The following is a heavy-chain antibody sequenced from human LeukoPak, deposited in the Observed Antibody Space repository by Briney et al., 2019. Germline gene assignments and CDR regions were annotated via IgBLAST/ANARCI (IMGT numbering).Heavy chain of an antibody. J-gene: IGHJ4*02. Sequence: PSETLSLTCGVYGGSIRGYDWSWIRQPPGKGLEWFGYIYYSGSTYYNPSLKSRVTISVDTSKNQFSLKLSSVTAADTAVYYCARSITMVRGVIITLGYWGQGTLVTVSS. CDR1: GGSIRGYD. CDR3: ARSITMVRGVIITLGY. V-gene: IGHV4-30-4*01. D-gene: IGHD3-10*01. CDR2: IYYSGST.